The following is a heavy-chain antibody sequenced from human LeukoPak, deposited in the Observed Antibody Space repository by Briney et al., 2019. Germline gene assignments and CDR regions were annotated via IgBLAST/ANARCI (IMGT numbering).Heavy chain of an antibody. CDR2: IYPGDSDI. D-gene: IGHD3-10*01. CDR1: GYSFTTYW. CDR3: ARSRSGSYYDY. J-gene: IGHJ4*02. Sequence: GESLKISCQGSGYSFTTYWIAWVRQMPGKGPECMGIIYPGDSDIRYSPSLQGQVTISADKSITTAYLHWSSLKASDTAIYYCARSRSGSYYDYWGQGTLVTVSS. V-gene: IGHV5-51*01.